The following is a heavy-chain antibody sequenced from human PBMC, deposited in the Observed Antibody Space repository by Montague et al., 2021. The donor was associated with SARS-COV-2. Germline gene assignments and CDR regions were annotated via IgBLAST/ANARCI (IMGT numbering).Heavy chain of an antibody. CDR1: GASLASGYW. D-gene: IGHD1-1*01. CDR2: IHHTGGS. J-gene: IGHJ5*02. CDR3: ASHPVWQQLCT. Sequence: SETLSLTCAVSGASLASGYWWSWVRQSPGKGLEWIAEIHHTGGSNYNPSLVSRVTIFLDHSKNHLTLTLSSVTAADTAMYYYASHPVWQQLCTWGQGTLVTVSA. V-gene: IGHV4-4*02.